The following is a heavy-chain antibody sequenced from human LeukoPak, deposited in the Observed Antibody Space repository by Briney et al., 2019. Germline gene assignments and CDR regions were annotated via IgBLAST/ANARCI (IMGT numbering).Heavy chain of an antibody. CDR1: GFTFSSYA. Sequence: GGSLRLSCAASGFTFSSYAMSWVRQAPGKGLEGVSAISGSGGSTYYADSVKGRFTISRDNSKNTLYLQMNSLRAEDTAVYYCANHQLVLSSSLDYWGQGTLVTVSS. CDR2: ISGSGGST. CDR3: ANHQLVLSSSLDY. V-gene: IGHV3-23*01. D-gene: IGHD3-16*01. J-gene: IGHJ4*02.